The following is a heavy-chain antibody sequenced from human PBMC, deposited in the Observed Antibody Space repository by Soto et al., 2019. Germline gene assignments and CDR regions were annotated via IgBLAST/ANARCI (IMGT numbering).Heavy chain of an antibody. CDR1: GYTFTGYY. J-gene: IGHJ6*02. V-gene: IGHV1-2*02. Sequence: ASVKVSCKASGYTFTGYYMHWVRQAPGQGLEWMGWINPNSGGTNYAQKFQGRVTMTRDTSISTAYMELSRLRSDDTAVYYCARAALGYCSSTICLTRYYYYGMDVWGQGTTVTVSS. CDR3: ARAALGYCSSTICLTRYYYYGMDV. D-gene: IGHD2-2*01. CDR2: INPNSGGT.